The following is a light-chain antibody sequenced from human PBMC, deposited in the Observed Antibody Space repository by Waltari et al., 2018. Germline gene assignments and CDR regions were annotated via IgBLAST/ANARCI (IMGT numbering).Light chain of an antibody. CDR3: SSYGGRNNLI. Sequence: QSALTQPPSASGSPGQSVTISCTGTSSDIGDYNFVSWYQQHPGKAPKPMIYEVSKRPSGVPDRFSGSKSGYTASLTVSGLQAEDEAEYYCSSYGGRNNLIFGGGTKLTVL. V-gene: IGLV2-8*01. CDR2: EVS. CDR1: SSDIGDYNF. J-gene: IGLJ2*01.